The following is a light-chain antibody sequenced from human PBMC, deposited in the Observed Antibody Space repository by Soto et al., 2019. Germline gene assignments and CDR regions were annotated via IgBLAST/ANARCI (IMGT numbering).Light chain of an antibody. CDR3: QQHNNWPPWT. CDR1: QSVSSN. CDR2: GAS. V-gene: IGKV3-15*01. Sequence: EIVMTQSPATLSLSPGERATLSCRASQSVSSNLAWYQQKPGQAPRLLIYGASTRATGIPARFSGSGSGTEFTLTISGLQSEDFAVYYCQQHNNWPPWTFGQGTKVDIK. J-gene: IGKJ1*01.